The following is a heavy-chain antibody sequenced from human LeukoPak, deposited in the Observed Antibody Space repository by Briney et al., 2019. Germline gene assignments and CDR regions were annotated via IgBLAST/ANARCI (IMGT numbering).Heavy chain of an antibody. Sequence: GGSLRLSCAASGFTFSSYSMNWVRQAPGKGLEWVSYISSSSGTIYYADSVKGRFTISRDNAKNSLYLQMNSLRAEDTAVYYCARVAPYYYDSSGYSDYWGQGTLVTVSS. CDR1: GFTFSSYS. J-gene: IGHJ4*02. CDR3: ARVAPYYYDSSGYSDY. CDR2: ISSSSGTI. D-gene: IGHD3-22*01. V-gene: IGHV3-48*01.